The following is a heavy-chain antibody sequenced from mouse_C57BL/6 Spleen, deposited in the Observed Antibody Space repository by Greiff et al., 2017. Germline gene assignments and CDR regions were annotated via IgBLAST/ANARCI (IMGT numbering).Heavy chain of an antibody. D-gene: IGHD2-3*01. CDR2: IYPGDGDT. J-gene: IGHJ4*01. CDR1: GYAFSSSW. Sequence: VKLMESGPELVKPGASVKISCKASGYAFSSSWMNWVKQRPGKGLEWIGRIYPGDGDTNYNGKFKGKATLTADKSSSTAYMQLSSLTSEDSAVYFCARYPLYYYAMDYWGQGTSVTVSS. V-gene: IGHV1-82*01. CDR3: ARYPLYYYAMDY.